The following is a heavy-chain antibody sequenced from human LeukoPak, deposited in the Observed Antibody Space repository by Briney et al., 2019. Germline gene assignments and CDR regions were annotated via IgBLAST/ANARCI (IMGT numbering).Heavy chain of an antibody. V-gene: IGHV3-13*01. CDR1: GFTLGSHD. CDR3: VREARGYHYTYFDY. D-gene: IGHD5-18*01. J-gene: IGHJ4*02. CDR2: VSSGFHA. Sequence: GGSLRLSCTASGFTLGSHDMHWVRQIPGQGLEWFAAVSSGFHAFFADSVQGRFTVSREDARNSLYLQMNSLRAGDTAVYYCVREARGYHYTYFDYWGQGTLVTVSS.